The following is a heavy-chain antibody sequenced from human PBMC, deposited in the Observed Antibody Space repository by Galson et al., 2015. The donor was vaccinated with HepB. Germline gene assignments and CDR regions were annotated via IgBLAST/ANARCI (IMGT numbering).Heavy chain of an antibody. CDR1: GYSFTSYW. Sequence: QSGAEVKKPGESLKISCKGSGYSFTSYWIGWVRQMPGKGLEWMGRIDPSDSYTNYSPSFQGHVTISADKSISTAYLQWSSLKASDTAMYYCARSGITMVRGVIRGGDYWGQGTLVTVSS. CDR3: ARSGITMVRGVIRGGDY. J-gene: IGHJ4*02. V-gene: IGHV5-10-1*01. CDR2: IDPSDSYT. D-gene: IGHD3-10*01.